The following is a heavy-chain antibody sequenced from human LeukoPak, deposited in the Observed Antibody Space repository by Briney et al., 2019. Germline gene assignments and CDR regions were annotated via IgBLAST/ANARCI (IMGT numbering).Heavy chain of an antibody. D-gene: IGHD3-16*02. J-gene: IGHJ4*02. CDR2: ITNSGVYT. Sequence: HPGGSLRLSCAASGFSFNNYAMYWVRQAPGKGLEWVSAITNSGVYTYYADSVKGRFTVSRDNSKNTLFLQMNSLRAEDTAVYYCAKDKGGVIVIISDYWGQGTLVTVSS. CDR3: AKDKGGVIVIISDY. CDR1: GFSFNNYA. V-gene: IGHV3-23*01.